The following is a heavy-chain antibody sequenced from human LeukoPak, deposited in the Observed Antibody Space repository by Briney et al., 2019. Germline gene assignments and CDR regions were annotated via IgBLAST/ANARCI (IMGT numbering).Heavy chain of an antibody. V-gene: IGHV4-59*01. J-gene: IGHJ4*02. CDR3: ARVNPIDSSGYSFDY. Sequence: SETLSLTCTVSGGSISSYYWSWIRQPPGKGLEWIGYIYYSGSTNYNPSLKSRVTKSVDTSKNQFSLKLSSVTAADTAVYYCARVNPIDSSGYSFDYWGQGTLVTVSS. D-gene: IGHD3-22*01. CDR2: IYYSGST. CDR1: GGSISSYY.